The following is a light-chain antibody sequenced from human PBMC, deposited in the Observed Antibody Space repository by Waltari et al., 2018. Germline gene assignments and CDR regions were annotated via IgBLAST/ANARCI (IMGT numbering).Light chain of an antibody. Sequence: DIVMTHSPDSLAVSRGERANINCKPSQSLLYKSNNKNYLAWYQQKPGQPPKLLIYWASTRESGVPDRFSGSGSGTDFTLTISSLQAEDVAVYYCQQYYSTPWTFGQGTKVEVK. CDR1: QSLLYKSNNKNY. V-gene: IGKV4-1*01. CDR3: QQYYSTPWT. J-gene: IGKJ1*01. CDR2: WAS.